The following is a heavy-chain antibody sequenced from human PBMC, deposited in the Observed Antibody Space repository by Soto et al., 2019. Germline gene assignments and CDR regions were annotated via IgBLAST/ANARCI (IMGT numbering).Heavy chain of an antibody. V-gene: IGHV4-59*01. CDR1: GGSISSYY. CDR2: IYYSGST. CDR3: ARGETYYYDSSGYYHDY. D-gene: IGHD3-22*01. J-gene: IGHJ4*02. Sequence: ASETLSLTCTVSGGSISSYYWSWIRQPPGKGLEWIGYIYYSGSTNYNPSLKSRVTISVDTSKNQFSLKLSSVTAADTAVYYCARGETYYYDSSGYYHDYWGQGTLVTVSS.